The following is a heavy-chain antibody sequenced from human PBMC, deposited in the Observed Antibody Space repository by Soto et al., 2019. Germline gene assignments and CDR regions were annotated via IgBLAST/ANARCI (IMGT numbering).Heavy chain of an antibody. CDR1: GGSISSTNW. CDR3: ATLPPRIVVVVLPIPS. V-gene: IGHV4-4*02. Sequence: SETLSLTCVVSGGSISSTNWWTWVRQTPGKGLEWIGEIYQTGSTKYNPSLKNRVTKTLDKSNNQLSLNLKSVTAADTAVYYCATLPPRIVVVVLPIPSWGQGTLVTVS. D-gene: IGHD2-15*01. CDR2: IYQTGST. J-gene: IGHJ4*02.